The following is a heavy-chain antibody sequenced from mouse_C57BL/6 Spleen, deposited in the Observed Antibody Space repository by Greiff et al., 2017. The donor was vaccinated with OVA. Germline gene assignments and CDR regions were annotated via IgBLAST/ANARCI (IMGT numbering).Heavy chain of an antibody. CDR3: AREGAMDY. CDR2: IDPEGGET. CDR1: GFTIKDYY. J-gene: IGHJ4*01. Sequence: EVKLMESGAELVKPGASVKLSCTASGFTIKDYYMHWVKQRTEQGLEWIGRIDPEGGETKYAPKFQGKATITADTSSNTAYLQLSSLTSEDTAVYYGAREGAMDYWGQGTSVTVSS. V-gene: IGHV14-2*01.